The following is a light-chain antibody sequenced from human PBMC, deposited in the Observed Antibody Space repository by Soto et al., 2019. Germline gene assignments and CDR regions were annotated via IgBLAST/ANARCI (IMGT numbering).Light chain of an antibody. CDR1: QSVSSY. J-gene: IGKJ5*01. Sequence: EIVLTQSPATLSLSPGERATLSCRASQSVSSYLAWYQQKPGQAPRLLIYDASNRATGIPAMFSGSGSGTDFTLAISILEPEDLAVYYCQQRSNWPPITFGQGTRLEIK. CDR2: DAS. V-gene: IGKV3-11*01. CDR3: QQRSNWPPIT.